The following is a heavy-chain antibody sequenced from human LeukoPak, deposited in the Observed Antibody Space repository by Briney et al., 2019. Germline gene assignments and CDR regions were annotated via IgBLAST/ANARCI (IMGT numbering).Heavy chain of an antibody. D-gene: IGHD3-10*01. CDR1: GFTFSGAW. Sequence: GGSLRLSCAASGFTFSGAWMHWVRQAPGKGLVWVSRINNDGTTTMYADSVKGRFTLSRDNAKNTLYLQMNSLRAEDTAVHYCARVSGPGMNEYFHLWGQGTLVTVSS. CDR3: ARVSGPGMNEYFHL. J-gene: IGHJ1*01. V-gene: IGHV3-74*03. CDR2: INNDGTTT.